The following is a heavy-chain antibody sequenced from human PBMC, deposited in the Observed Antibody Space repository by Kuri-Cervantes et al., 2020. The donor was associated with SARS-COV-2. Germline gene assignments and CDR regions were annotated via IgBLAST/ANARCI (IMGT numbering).Heavy chain of an antibody. CDR3: ARGDFWNGYHNWYFDL. CDR2: IHSSGSST. CDR1: GFMISSYW. J-gene: IGHJ2*01. V-gene: IGHV3-74*01. D-gene: IGHD3-3*01. Sequence: GGSLRLSCEASGFMISSYWMHWVRQVPEKGQVWVSRIHSSGSSTGYADSVKGRFTISRDNAKNTLYLQMNSLRVEDTAVYYCARGDFWNGYHNWYFDLRGRGTLVTVSS.